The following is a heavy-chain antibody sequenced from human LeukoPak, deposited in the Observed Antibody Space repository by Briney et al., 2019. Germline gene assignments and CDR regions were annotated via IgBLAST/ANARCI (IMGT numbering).Heavy chain of an antibody. V-gene: IGHV4-31*03. CDR1: GGSISSGGYY. J-gene: IGHJ5*02. CDR3: ARDLRYSYGLEWFDP. D-gene: IGHD5-18*01. Sequence: PSETLSLTCTVSGGSISSGGYYWSWLRQHPGQGLEWIGYIYYSGSTYYNPSLKSRVTISVDTSKNQFSLKLSSVTAADTAMYYCARDLRYSYGLEWFDPWGQGTLVTVSS. CDR2: IYYSGST.